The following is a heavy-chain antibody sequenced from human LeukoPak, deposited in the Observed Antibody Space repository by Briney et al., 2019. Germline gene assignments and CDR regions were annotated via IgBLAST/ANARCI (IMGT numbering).Heavy chain of an antibody. Sequence: SETLSLTCTVSGESISGFYWNWIRQPPGKGLEWIGYIYYSGSTNYNPSLKSRVTISVDTSKNQFSLKLSSVTAADTAVYYCARQLRYCSGGSCYSYYYYYMDVWGKGTTVTVSS. J-gene: IGHJ6*03. CDR3: ARQLRYCSGGSCYSYYYYYMDV. D-gene: IGHD2-15*01. V-gene: IGHV4-59*08. CDR2: IYYSGST. CDR1: GESISGFY.